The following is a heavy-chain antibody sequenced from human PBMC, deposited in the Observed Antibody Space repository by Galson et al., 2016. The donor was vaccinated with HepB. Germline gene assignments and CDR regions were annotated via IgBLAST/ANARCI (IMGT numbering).Heavy chain of an antibody. CDR2: ISNTGNTI. J-gene: IGHJ4*02. CDR1: GVVFRNYA. Sequence: SLRLSCAVSGVVFRNYAMTWVRQAPGKGLEWISYISNTGNTIYYADSVKGRFTISRDNAKNSVYLQMNALRADDTAVYYCATQLVLIIVPGTFDSWGQGTLVTVSS. D-gene: IGHD6-6*01. CDR3: ATQLVLIIVPGTFDS. V-gene: IGHV3-11*01.